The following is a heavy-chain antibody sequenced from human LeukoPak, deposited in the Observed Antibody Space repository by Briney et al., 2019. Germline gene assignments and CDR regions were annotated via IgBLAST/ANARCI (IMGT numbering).Heavy chain of an antibody. CDR1: GFTFNDAW. CDR2: ISGSGGST. D-gene: IGHD5-18*01. V-gene: IGHV3-23*01. CDR3: AKEMDTAMVTAFFDY. Sequence: GGSLRLSCAASGFTFNDAWMNWVRQAPGKGLEWVSAISGSGGSTYYADSVKGRFTISRDNSKNTLYLQMNSLRAEDTAVYYCAKEMDTAMVTAFFDYWGQGTLVTVSS. J-gene: IGHJ4*02.